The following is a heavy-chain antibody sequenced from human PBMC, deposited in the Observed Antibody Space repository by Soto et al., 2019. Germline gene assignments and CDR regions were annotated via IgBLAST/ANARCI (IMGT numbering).Heavy chain of an antibody. CDR1: GFTFSSYA. V-gene: IGHV3-30-3*01. Sequence: QVQLVESGGGVVQPGRSLRRSCAASGFTFSSYAMHWVRQAPGKGLEWVEVISYDGSNKYYADSVKGRFTIFRENSKNTLYLQMNSLRAQDTAVYYCARDRDTMVRGVIITRKGFDYWGQGTLVTVSA. CDR3: ARDRDTMVRGVIITRKGFDY. D-gene: IGHD3-10*01. CDR2: ISYDGSNK. J-gene: IGHJ4*02.